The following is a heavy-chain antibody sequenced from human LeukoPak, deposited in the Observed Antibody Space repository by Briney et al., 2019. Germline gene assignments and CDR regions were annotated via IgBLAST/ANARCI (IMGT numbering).Heavy chain of an antibody. V-gene: IGHV3-66*01. CDR3: ARDWGNWNYDY. J-gene: IGHJ4*02. D-gene: IGHD1-7*01. CDR2: ISSGGST. CDR1: GLTVSSNY. Sequence: GGSLRLSCAASGLTVSSNYMSWVRQAPGKWLEWVSLISSGGSTYYADSVRGRFTISRDNSKNTLYLQMNSLRAEDTAVYYCARDWGNWNYDYWGQGTLVTVSS.